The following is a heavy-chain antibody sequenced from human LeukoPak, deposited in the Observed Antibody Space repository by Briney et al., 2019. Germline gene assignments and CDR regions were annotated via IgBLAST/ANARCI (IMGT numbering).Heavy chain of an antibody. V-gene: IGHV4-59*01. CDR1: GGSISSYY. D-gene: IGHD3-16*01. Sequence: SETLSLTCTVSGGSISSYYWSWIRQPPGKGLEWIGYIYYSGSTNYNPSLKSRVTISVDTSKNQFSLKLSSVTAADTAVYYCAREGGMIPDYYYGMDVWGQGTTVTVSS. J-gene: IGHJ6*02. CDR2: IYYSGST. CDR3: AREGGMIPDYYYGMDV.